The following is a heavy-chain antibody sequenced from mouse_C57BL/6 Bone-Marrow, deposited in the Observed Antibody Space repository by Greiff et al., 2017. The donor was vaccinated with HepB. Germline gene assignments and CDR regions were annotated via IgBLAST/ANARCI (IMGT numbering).Heavy chain of an antibody. V-gene: IGHV1-61*01. D-gene: IGHD1-1*01. J-gene: IGHJ2*01. CDR3: ARSSIIQYYFDY. Sequence: QVQLKQPGAELVRPGSSVKLSCKASGYTFTSYWMDWVKQRPGQGLEWIGNIYPSDSETHYNQKFKDKATLTVDKSSSTAYMQLSSLTSEDSAVYYCARSSIIQYYFDYWGQGTTLTVSS. CDR1: GYTFTSYW. CDR2: IYPSDSET.